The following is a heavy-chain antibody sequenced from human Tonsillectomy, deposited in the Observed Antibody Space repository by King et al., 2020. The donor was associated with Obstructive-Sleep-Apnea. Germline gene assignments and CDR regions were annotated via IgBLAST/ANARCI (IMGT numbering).Heavy chain of an antibody. Sequence: VQLVETGAEVKKPVASVKVSCKASGYTFTGYKMHWVRQAPGQGLEWMGWINPNSGGTNYAQKFQGRVTMIRDTSLSTVYMALSRRRSDDTAVYYCAGGAAQKGTRYCSSTSCSPPSYYYGMDVWGQGTTVTVSS. D-gene: IGHD2-2*01. CDR2: INPNSGGT. J-gene: IGHJ6*02. CDR3: AGGAAQKGTRYCSSTSCSPPSYYYGMDV. CDR1: GYTFTGYK. V-gene: IGHV1-2*02.